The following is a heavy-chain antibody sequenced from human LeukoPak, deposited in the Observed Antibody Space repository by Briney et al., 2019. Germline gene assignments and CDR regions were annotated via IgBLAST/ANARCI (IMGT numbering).Heavy chain of an antibody. CDR3: AGHYYDSSGYYWSDY. D-gene: IGHD3-22*01. Sequence: PSETLSLTCTASGGSISSSSYYWGWIRQPPGKGLEWIGSIYYSGSTYYNPSLKSRVTISVDTSKNQFSLKLSSVTAADTAVYYCAGHYYDSSGYYWSDYWGQGTLVTVSS. V-gene: IGHV4-39*01. CDR2: IYYSGST. CDR1: GGSISSSSYY. J-gene: IGHJ4*02.